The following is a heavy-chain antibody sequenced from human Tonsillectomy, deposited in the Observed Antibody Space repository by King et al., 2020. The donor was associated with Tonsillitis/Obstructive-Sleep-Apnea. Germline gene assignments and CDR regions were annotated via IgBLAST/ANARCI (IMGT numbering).Heavy chain of an antibody. J-gene: IGHJ6*03. D-gene: IGHD3-9*01. CDR1: GYSFTSYW. CDR2: IDPSDSYT. CDR3: ARRYFDGHYYYYMDV. V-gene: IGHV5-10-1*01. Sequence: VQLVESGAEVKKPGESLRISCTGSGYSFTSYWIDWVRQMPGNGLEWMGTIDPSDSYTNYSPSFQGHVTISADKSISTAYLQWSSLKASDTAMYYCARRYFDGHYYYYMDVWGKGTTLTVSS.